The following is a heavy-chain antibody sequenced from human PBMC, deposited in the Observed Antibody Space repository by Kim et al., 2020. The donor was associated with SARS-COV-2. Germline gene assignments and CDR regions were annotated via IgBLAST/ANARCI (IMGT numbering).Heavy chain of an antibody. J-gene: IGHJ4*02. CDR3: AGEGDGYNHHFDY. V-gene: IGHV1-69*04. D-gene: IGHD5-12*01. Sequence: YAKKFQGRVTVTAAKSTSTAYMGLSSLRSEDTAVYYCAGEGDGYNHHFDYWGQGTLVTVSS.